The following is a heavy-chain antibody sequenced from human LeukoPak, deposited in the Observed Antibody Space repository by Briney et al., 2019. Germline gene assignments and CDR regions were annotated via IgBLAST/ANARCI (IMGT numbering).Heavy chain of an antibody. Sequence: GVSLRLSCAASGFTFSSYWMHWVRQAPGKGLVWVSRINSDGSSTSYADSVKGRFTISRDNAKNTLYLQMNSLRAEDTAVYYCARDRGYYDSSGYYSGDYWGQGTLVTVSS. V-gene: IGHV3-74*01. CDR2: INSDGSST. D-gene: IGHD3-22*01. CDR3: ARDRGYYDSSGYYSGDY. J-gene: IGHJ4*02. CDR1: GFTFSSYW.